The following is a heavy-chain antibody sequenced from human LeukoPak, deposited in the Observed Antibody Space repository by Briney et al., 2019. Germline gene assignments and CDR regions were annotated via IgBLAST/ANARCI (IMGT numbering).Heavy chain of an antibody. Sequence: ASVKVSCKASGYTFTSYAMHWVRQAPGQRLEWMGWINAGNGNTKYSQKFQGRVTITRDTSASTAYMELSSLRSEDTAVYYCARVKVLLWFGELFDDAFDIWGQGTMVIVSS. CDR1: GYTFTSYA. J-gene: IGHJ3*02. CDR2: INAGNGNT. CDR3: ARVKVLLWFGELFDDAFDI. D-gene: IGHD3-10*01. V-gene: IGHV1-3*01.